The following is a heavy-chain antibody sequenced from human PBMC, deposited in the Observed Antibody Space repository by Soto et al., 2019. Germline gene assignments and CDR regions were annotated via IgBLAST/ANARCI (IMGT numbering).Heavy chain of an antibody. Sequence: PGGSLRLSCAASGFTFSSYGMHWVRQAPGKGLEWVAVIWYDGSNKYYADSVKGRFTISRDNSKNTLYLQMKSLRAEDTAVYYCARDGDQWELLPLDYWGQGTLVTVSS. J-gene: IGHJ4*02. V-gene: IGHV3-33*01. D-gene: IGHD1-26*01. CDR3: ARDGDQWELLPLDY. CDR1: GFTFSSYG. CDR2: IWYDGSNK.